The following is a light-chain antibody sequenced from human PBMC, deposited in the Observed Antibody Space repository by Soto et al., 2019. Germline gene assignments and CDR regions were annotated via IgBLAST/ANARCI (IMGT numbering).Light chain of an antibody. V-gene: IGKV3-20*01. CDR1: QSVSSSS. CDR3: QQYGSTPWT. CDR2: GAS. Sequence: EIVLTQSPGTLSLSAGERATLSCRTTQSVSSSSLGWYQQKPGQAPRLLIYGASSRATGIPDRFSGSGSGTEFTLTISRLEPEDFAVYYCQQYGSTPWTFGQGPKVEIK. J-gene: IGKJ1*01.